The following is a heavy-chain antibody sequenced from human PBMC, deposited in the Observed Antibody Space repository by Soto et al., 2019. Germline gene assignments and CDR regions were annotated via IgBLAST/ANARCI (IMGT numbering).Heavy chain of an antibody. J-gene: IGHJ4*02. CDR2: INHSGSI. D-gene: IGHD2-15*01. CDR3: ARGEWATRFGY. CDR1: GGSFSGHY. V-gene: IGHV4-34*01. Sequence: QVQLQQWGAGLLKSSETLSLTCAVYGGSFSGHYWSWIRQSPGKGLEWIGEINHSGSINYNPSLKSRVSISAETSKNQFSLMLNSVTAADTAVYYCARGEWATRFGYWGQGTLVTVSS.